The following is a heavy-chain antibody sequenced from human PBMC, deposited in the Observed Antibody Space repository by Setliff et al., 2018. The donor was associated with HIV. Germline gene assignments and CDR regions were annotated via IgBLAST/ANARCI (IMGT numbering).Heavy chain of an antibody. CDR1: GGSVSNDSYY. CDR3: ARAGCSSTSCYSLGYYYMDV. CDR2: IFYSGST. V-gene: IGHV4-61*01. D-gene: IGHD2-2*01. J-gene: IGHJ6*03. Sequence: SETLSLTCTVSGGSVSNDSYYWSWIRLPPGRGLEWIGYIFYSGSTNYNPSLKSRVTISVDTSKNQFSQKLSSVTAADTAVYYCARAGCSSTSCYSLGYYYMDVWGKGTTVTVSS.